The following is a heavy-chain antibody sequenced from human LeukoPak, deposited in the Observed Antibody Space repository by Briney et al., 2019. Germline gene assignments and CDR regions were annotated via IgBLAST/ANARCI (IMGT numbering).Heavy chain of an antibody. D-gene: IGHD6-19*01. J-gene: IGHJ4*02. CDR3: ARAGPRSGWYVDY. CDR1: GYDFTSVG. V-gene: IGHV1-18*01. Sequence: ASVKVSCTASGYDFTSVGITRVRRAPGQGLEWMGWISPYNGNTRYAQKFQGRVAMTTDTSTTTAYMELRGLRFNDTAVYYCARAGPRSGWYVDYRGQGTLVTVSS. CDR2: ISPYNGNT.